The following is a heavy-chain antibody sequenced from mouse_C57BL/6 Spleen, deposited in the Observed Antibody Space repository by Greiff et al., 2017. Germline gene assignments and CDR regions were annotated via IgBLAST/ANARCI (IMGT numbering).Heavy chain of an antibody. V-gene: IGHV1-82*01. CDR2: IYPGDGDT. D-gene: IGHD1-1*01. Sequence: VQLQQSGPELVKPGASVKISCKASGYAFSSSWMNWVKQRPGKGLEWIGRIYPGDGDTNYNGKFKGKATLTADKSSSTAYMQLSSLTSEDSAVYFCAGSVVAPYAMDYWGQGTSVTGSS. CDR1: GYAFSSSW. J-gene: IGHJ4*01. CDR3: AGSVVAPYAMDY.